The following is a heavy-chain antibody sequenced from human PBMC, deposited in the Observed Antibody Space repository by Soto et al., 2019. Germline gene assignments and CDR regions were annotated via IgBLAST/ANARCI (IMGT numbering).Heavy chain of an antibody. Sequence: PSETLSLTCTVSGGSMRNYFWTWIRQPPGKGLEWNGYIHYSGTTSFFPSYNPSLRSRVTISEDTSKNQFSLKLLSVTTADTAVYFCAAGEASSRNLAPHYLDFWGQGTLVTVSS. CDR1: GGSMRNYF. V-gene: IGHV4-59*01. CDR3: AAGEASSRNLAPHYLDF. D-gene: IGHD6-13*01. CDR2: IHYSGTT. J-gene: IGHJ4*03.